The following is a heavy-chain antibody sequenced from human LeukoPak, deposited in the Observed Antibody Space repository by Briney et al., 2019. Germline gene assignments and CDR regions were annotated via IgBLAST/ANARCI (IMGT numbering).Heavy chain of an antibody. Sequence: GGSLRLSCAASGFTYSNYAMTWVRQAPGKGLEWVSSISSGGHSTYYAGSVKGRFTISRDDSKNTLYLQMNSLRAEDTAVYYCAKGAGQWLVPSEYFQYWGQGTLVTVSS. CDR3: AKGAGQWLVPSEYFQY. D-gene: IGHD6-19*01. J-gene: IGHJ1*01. V-gene: IGHV3-23*01. CDR1: GFTYSNYA. CDR2: ISSGGHST.